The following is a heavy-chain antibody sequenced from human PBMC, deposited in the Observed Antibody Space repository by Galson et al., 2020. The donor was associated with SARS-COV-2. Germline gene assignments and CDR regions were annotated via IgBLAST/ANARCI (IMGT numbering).Heavy chain of an antibody. CDR1: GFTFSNYW. Sequence: GGSLRLSCAASGFTFSNYWMHWVRQAPGKGLVWVSRINSNGRSTSYADSVKGRFTISRDNAKNTLYLQMNSLRAEDTALYYCTATRAYWGQGTLVTVSS. V-gene: IGHV3-74*01. CDR2: INSNGRST. D-gene: IGHD1-26*01. CDR3: TATRAY. J-gene: IGHJ4*02.